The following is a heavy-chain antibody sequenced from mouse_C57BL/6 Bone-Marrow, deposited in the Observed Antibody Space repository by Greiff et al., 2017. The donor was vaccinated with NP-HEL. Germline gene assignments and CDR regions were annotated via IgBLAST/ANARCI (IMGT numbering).Heavy chain of an antibody. CDR2: ISSGSSTI. Sequence: EVQVVESGGGLVKPGGSLKLSCAASGFTFSDYGMHWVRQAPEKGLEWVAYISSGSSTIYYADTVKGRFTISRDNAKNTLFLQMTSLRSEDTAMYYCALITTVVATDFDYWGQGTTLTVSS. D-gene: IGHD1-1*01. V-gene: IGHV5-17*01. CDR3: ALITTVVATDFDY. J-gene: IGHJ2*01. CDR1: GFTFSDYG.